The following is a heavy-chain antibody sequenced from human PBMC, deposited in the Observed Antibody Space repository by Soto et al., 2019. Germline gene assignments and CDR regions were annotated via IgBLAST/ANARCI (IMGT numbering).Heavy chain of an antibody. Sequence: EVQLVESGGGLVQPGGSLRLSCAASGFTFSSYWMHWVRQDPLKGLVWVSSIRSDGTATQYADSVKGRFTVSRDKAKNSVYLEMNSLRAEDTAVYYCAKDLSWGQCDYWGKGTLVTVSS. CDR2: IRSDGTAT. D-gene: IGHD3-16*01. CDR3: AKDLSWGQCDY. CDR1: GFTFSSYW. V-gene: IGHV3-74*03. J-gene: IGHJ4*02.